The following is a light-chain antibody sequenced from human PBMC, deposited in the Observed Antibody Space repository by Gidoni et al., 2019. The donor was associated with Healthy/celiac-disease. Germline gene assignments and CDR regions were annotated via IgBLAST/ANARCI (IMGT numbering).Light chain of an antibody. V-gene: IGLV2-14*01. CDR3: SSDTSSSTLWV. Sequence: QSGLTQPASVSGSPGQSLTISCNGTSSDVGGYNYVSWYTQHPGKAPKLMIYEVSNRPSGVSNRFSGSKSGNTASLTISGLQAEDEADYYCSSDTSSSTLWVFGGGTKLSVL. J-gene: IGLJ3*02. CDR1: SSDVGGYNY. CDR2: EVS.